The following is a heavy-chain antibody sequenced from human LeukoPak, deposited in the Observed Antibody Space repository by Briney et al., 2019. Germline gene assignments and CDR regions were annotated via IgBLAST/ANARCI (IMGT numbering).Heavy chain of an antibody. V-gene: IGHV3-21*01. Sequence: GGSLRLSCAASGFTFSIYNMNWVRQAPGKALEWVSSITSSSTYTYYADSVKGRFTVSRDNAKNSLYLQINNLRDDDTAVYYCVRDSLLWFGEIDYWGQGTLVSVSS. D-gene: IGHD3-10*01. CDR3: VRDSLLWFGEIDY. J-gene: IGHJ4*02. CDR2: ITSSSTYT. CDR1: GFTFSIYN.